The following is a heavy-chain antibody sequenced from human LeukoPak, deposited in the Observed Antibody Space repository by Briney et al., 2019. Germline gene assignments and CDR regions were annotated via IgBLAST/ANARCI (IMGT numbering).Heavy chain of an antibody. Sequence: GASVKVSCKASGYTFTGYYMHWVRQAPGQGLEWMGWINPNSGATNYGPKFQGRVTMTRDTSISTAYMELSRLTSDDTAIYYCAKGNYGYNAPPYYYFYYMDVWGKGTSVTISS. V-gene: IGHV1-2*02. CDR3: AKGNYGYNAPPYYYFYYMDV. J-gene: IGHJ6*03. CDR2: INPNSGAT. CDR1: GYTFTGYY. D-gene: IGHD5-24*01.